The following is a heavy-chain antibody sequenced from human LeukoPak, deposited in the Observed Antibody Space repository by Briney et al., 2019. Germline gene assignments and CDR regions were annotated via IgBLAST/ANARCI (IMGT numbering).Heavy chain of an antibody. J-gene: IGHJ4*02. CDR3: TRGRGSDY. Sequence: PGGSLRLSCVASRFTFSSYWMHWVRQDPGKGLVWVSYISPDGSTTRYADSVKGRFTIPRDNAKNTLYLQMNSLRAEDTAVYYCTRGRGSDYWGQGTLVTVSS. V-gene: IGHV3-74*01. D-gene: IGHD3-10*01. CDR2: ISPDGSTT. CDR1: RFTFSSYW.